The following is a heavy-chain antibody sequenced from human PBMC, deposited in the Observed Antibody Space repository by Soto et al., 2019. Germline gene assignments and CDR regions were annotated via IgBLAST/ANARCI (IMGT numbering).Heavy chain of an antibody. CDR2: IYYSGST. V-gene: IGHV4-59*08. Sequence: SETLSLTCTVSGGSISRYYWSWIRQPPGKGLGWIGYIYYSGSTNYNPSLKSRVTISVDTSKNQFSLKLSSVTAADTAVYYCARHTPAISISDHWGQGTLVTVSS. CDR1: GGSISRYY. CDR3: ARHTPAISISDH. J-gene: IGHJ4*02. D-gene: IGHD2-15*01.